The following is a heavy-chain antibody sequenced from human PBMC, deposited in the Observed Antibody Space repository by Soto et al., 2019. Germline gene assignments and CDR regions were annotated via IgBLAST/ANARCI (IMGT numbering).Heavy chain of an antibody. Sequence: EVQLVESGGGLVQPGGSLRLSCAASGFTFSSYWMSWVRQAPGKGLEWVANIKQDGSEKYYVDSLKGRFTISRDNAKNSLYLQMNSLRAEDTAVYYCASGGKLWFGELFRGGDAFDIWGQGTMVTVSS. V-gene: IGHV3-7*01. J-gene: IGHJ3*02. CDR3: ASGGKLWFGELFRGGDAFDI. D-gene: IGHD3-10*01. CDR1: GFTFSSYW. CDR2: IKQDGSEK.